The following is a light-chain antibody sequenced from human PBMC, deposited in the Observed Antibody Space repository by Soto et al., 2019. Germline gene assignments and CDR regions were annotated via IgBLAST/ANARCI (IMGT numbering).Light chain of an antibody. V-gene: IGLV2-11*01. CDR1: VSDVRNYNY. Sequence: QSALTQPRSVSGSPGQSVTISCTGSVSDVRNYNYVSWYQQHPGKAPKLILYDVTQRPSGVPDRFSGSKSGITASLTISGLQAEDEAAYYCCSYAGSSIFYVFGTGTKVTVL. CDR2: DVT. CDR3: CSYAGSSIFYV. J-gene: IGLJ1*01.